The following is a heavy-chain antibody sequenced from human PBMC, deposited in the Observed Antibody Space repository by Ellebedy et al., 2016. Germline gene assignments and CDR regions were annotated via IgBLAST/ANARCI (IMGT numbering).Heavy chain of an antibody. J-gene: IGHJ5*02. CDR2: ISGVGVIT. Sequence: GGSLRLXFAAPAFTFRSYGMHWVRQAPGGGLEWISTISGVGVITFLADPVNGRFTISRDNSRNTLYLQMNNLRPEDTAVYYCVRGVGGTSLNWFDPWGQGTLVTVSS. D-gene: IGHD3-16*01. CDR1: AFTFRSYG. CDR3: VRGVGGTSLNWFDP. V-gene: IGHV3-23*01.